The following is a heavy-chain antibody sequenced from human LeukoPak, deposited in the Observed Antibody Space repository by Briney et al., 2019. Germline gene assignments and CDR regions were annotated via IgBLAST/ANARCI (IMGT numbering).Heavy chain of an antibody. D-gene: IGHD3-10*01. CDR2: IYYSGST. J-gene: IGHJ4*02. V-gene: IGHV4-39*01. Sequence: SETLSLTCTVSGGSISSSSYYWGWIRQPPGKGLEWIGSIYYSGSTYYNPSLKSRVTISVDTSKNQFSLKLSSVTAADTAVYYCGRHVITMVRGVINSYFDYWGQGTLVTVSS. CDR1: GGSISSSSYY. CDR3: GRHVITMVRGVINSYFDY.